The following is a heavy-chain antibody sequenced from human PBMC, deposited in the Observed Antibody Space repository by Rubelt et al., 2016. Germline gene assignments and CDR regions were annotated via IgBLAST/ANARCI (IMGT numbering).Heavy chain of an antibody. J-gene: IGHJ6*02. CDR2: INHSGST. Sequence: QVQLQQWGAGLLKPSETLSLTCAVYGGSFSGYYWSWIRQPPGKGLEWIGEINHSGSTNYNPSLKSRTTISGDTSTNQFSLKVTALTAADTAVYYCARGTSAPDKGRSGMDVWGLGTTVTVSS. V-gene: IGHV4-34*01. CDR3: ARGTSAPDKGRSGMDV. CDR1: GGSFSGYY. D-gene: IGHD6-13*01.